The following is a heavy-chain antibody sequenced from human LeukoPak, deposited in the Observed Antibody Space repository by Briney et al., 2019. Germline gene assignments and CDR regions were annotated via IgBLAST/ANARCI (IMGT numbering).Heavy chain of an antibody. CDR2: IYSSGST. CDR3: GRDLNGVTDP. V-gene: IGHV4-61*02. CDR1: GGSISSGIYY. Sequence: SETLSLTCTVSGGSISSGIYYWSWIRQPAGKGLEWIGRIYSSGSTSYNPSLKSRVTISVDTSKNQFSLKLSSVTAADTAMYYCGRDLNGVTDPWGQGTLVTVSS. J-gene: IGHJ5*02. D-gene: IGHD3-16*02.